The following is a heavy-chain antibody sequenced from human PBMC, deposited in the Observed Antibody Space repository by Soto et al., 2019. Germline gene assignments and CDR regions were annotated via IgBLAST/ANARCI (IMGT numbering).Heavy chain of an antibody. V-gene: IGHV1-69*01. D-gene: IGHD3-22*01. CDR3: ARDLGTTIAGPPRRETYGWLDP. CDR2: IIPIIGPA. CDR1: GGTFTYYG. Sequence: QVQLVQSGAEVKRPGSSVKLSCKASGGTFTYYGISWVRQAPGQGLEWMGGIIPIIGPATYAQKFQGRLTITAYQSTSTAYMELSSLGSEDTALYYCARDLGTTIAGPPRRETYGWLDPWGQGTLVTVPS. J-gene: IGHJ5*02.